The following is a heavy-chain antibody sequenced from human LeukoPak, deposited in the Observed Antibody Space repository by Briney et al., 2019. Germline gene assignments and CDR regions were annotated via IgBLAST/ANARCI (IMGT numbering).Heavy chain of an antibody. V-gene: IGHV4-39*01. CDR1: GASIGSTTYY. Sequence: PSETLSLTCTVSGASIGSTTYYWDWFRQPPGKGLEWIGNIYDGGSTHYNPSLKSRLTMSVDTSKNHFSLRLNSVTAADTAIYYCATHRRPGSGGYENAFEIWGQGTMVTVSS. CDR3: ATHRRPGSGGYENAFEI. CDR2: IYDGGST. D-gene: IGHD5-12*01. J-gene: IGHJ3*02.